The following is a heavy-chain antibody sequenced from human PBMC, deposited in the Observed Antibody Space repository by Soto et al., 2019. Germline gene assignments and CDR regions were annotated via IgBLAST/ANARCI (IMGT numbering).Heavy chain of an antibody. Sequence: GGSLRLSCAASGFTFSSYAMSWVRQAPGKGLEWVSSIGVSGGNTYYADSVKGRFTISRDNSKNTLFLQMNTLRAEDTAIYYCAKRAVVEADRYFDYWGVGTLVTVS. J-gene: IGHJ4*02. CDR1: GFTFSSYA. CDR2: IGVSGGNT. D-gene: IGHD2-15*01. CDR3: AKRAVVEADRYFDY. V-gene: IGHV3-23*01.